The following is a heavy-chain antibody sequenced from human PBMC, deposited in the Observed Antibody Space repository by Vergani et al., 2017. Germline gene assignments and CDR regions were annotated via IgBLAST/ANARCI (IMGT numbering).Heavy chain of an antibody. D-gene: IGHD6-13*01. CDR1: GYTFTSYG. Sequence: QVQLVQSGAEVKKPGASVKVSCKASGYTFTSYGISWVRQAPGQGLEWMGWISAYNGNTNYAQKLQGRVTMTEDTSTDTAYMELSSLRSEDTAVYYCATAIMEIIAAAGPWYAFDIWGQGTMVTVSS. CDR2: ISAYNGNT. V-gene: IGHV1-18*01. J-gene: IGHJ3*02. CDR3: ATAIMEIIAAAGPWYAFDI.